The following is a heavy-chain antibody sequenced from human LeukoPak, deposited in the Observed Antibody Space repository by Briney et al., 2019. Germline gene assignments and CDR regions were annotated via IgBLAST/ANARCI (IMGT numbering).Heavy chain of an antibody. V-gene: IGHV3-7*01. CDR2: IGRDGSER. CDR3: ARAPFRGYSTGWYRYFDY. D-gene: IGHD6-19*01. J-gene: IGHJ4*02. Sequence: GGSLRLSCIASGFPFSSYSMTWVRQAPGKGLEWLANIGRDGSERLYVDSVKGRFTISRDNAKNSLYLQMNSLGDEDTAVYYCARAPFRGYSTGWYRYFDYWGQGTLVTVSS. CDR1: GFPFSSYS.